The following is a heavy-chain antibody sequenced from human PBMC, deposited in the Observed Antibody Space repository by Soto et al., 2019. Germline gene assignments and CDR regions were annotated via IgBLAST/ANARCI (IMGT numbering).Heavy chain of an antibody. V-gene: IGHV4-30-2*06. Sequence: TRSFTCAVSGVAMTYGRYSCSWIREYPQKGLEWLGYIGHLGTASYKPSFMSRLSLXXXRXXXXXLLSMXSFTXVDKAVYYCARGGGYDSFDFWGQGIQVTVS. CDR1: GVAMTYGRYS. J-gene: IGHJ4*02. CDR3: ARGGGYDSFDF. D-gene: IGHD2-15*01. CDR2: IGHLGTA.